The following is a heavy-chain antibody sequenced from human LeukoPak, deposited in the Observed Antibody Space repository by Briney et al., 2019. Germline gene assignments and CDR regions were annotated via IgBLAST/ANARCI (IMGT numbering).Heavy chain of an antibody. V-gene: IGHV3-15*01. J-gene: IGHJ4*02. CDR3: TTDLPGGDFDY. Sequence: PGGSLRLSCAASRFTFSNAWMNWVRQAPGKGLEWVGRIKSRADGGTIDYAAPVKGRFTISRDDSKHMLYLQIHSLKNEDTAVYFCTTDLPGGDFDYWGQGTLVTVSS. CDR1: RFTFSNAW. D-gene: IGHD2-8*02. CDR2: IKSRADGGTI.